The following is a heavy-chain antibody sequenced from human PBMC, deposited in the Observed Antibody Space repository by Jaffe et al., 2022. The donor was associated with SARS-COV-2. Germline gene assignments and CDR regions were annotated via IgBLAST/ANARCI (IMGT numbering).Heavy chain of an antibody. CDR3: AKSPSGWAPYYLDY. CDR1: GFTFSNYA. V-gene: IGHV3-23*01. J-gene: IGHJ4*02. Sequence: EVQLLESGGGLVQPGGSLRLSCGASGFTFSNYAMNWVRRAPGRGLEWVSVISGGGGATHYTDSVKGRFTISRDNSKNTLDLQMNSLSADDTAIYYCAKSPSGWAPYYLDYWGQGTLVTVSS. D-gene: IGHD6-19*01. CDR2: ISGGGGAT.